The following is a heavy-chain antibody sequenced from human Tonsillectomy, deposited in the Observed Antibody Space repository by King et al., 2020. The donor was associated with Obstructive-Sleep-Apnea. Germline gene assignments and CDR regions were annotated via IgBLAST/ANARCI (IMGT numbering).Heavy chain of an antibody. Sequence: QLVQSGAEVKKPGESLKISCKGSGYSFTNYWIGWVRQMPGQGLEWMGIIYPGDSDTRYSPSFQGQGTISADKSNSTGYLQWNSLKASDTAMYYCAIRPAYGGTYESSGYYAGRPPYYFDYWGQGTLVTVSS. CDR1: GYSFTNYW. CDR3: AIRPAYGGTYESSGYYAGRPPYYFDY. CDR2: IYPGDSDT. D-gene: IGHD3-22*01. J-gene: IGHJ4*02. V-gene: IGHV5-51*01.